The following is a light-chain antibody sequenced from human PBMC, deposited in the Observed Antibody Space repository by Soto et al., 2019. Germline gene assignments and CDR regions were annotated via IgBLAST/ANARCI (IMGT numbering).Light chain of an antibody. V-gene: IGKV1-5*01. CDR2: AAS. J-gene: IGKJ1*01. CDR1: QSISSY. CDR3: QQYNSYSAT. Sequence: DIQMTQSPSSLSASVGDRFTITCLASQSISSYLNWYQQKPGKAPKLLIYAASSLESGVPSRFSGSGSGTEFTLTISSLQPDDFATYYCQQYNSYSATFGQGTKVDIK.